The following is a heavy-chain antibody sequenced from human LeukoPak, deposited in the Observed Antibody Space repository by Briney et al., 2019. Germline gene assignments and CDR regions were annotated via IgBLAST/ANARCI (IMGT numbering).Heavy chain of an antibody. V-gene: IGHV3-66*01. Sequence: GGSLRLSCAASGFTVSNNYMSWVRQAPGKGLEWVSVIYNGGSTYYADSVKGRFTISRDSSKNTLYLQMNTLRAEDTAVYYCAKSPYYYDSSGGYWGQGTLVTVSS. CDR1: GFTVSNNY. J-gene: IGHJ4*02. D-gene: IGHD3-22*01. CDR2: IYNGGST. CDR3: AKSPYYYDSSGGY.